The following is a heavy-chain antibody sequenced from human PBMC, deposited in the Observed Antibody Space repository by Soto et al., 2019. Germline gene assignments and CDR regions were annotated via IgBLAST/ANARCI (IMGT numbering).Heavy chain of an antibody. V-gene: IGHV4-34*01. D-gene: IGHD6-13*01. CDR2: IHHTGTT. J-gene: IGHJ4*02. CDR3: ARVSPDSSTRYTGAFDY. CDR1: GASFSGSH. Sequence: QVQLQQWGAGLLKPSETLSLTCAVYGASFSGSHWSWIRQPPGKGLEWIGEIHHTGTTKYNPSLKSRVTISVDTSKNQFSLRLRSVAATDTAVYYCARVSPDSSTRYTGAFDYWRQGTLATVS.